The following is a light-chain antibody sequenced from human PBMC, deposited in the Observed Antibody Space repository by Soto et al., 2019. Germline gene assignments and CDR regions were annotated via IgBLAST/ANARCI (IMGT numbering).Light chain of an antibody. Sequence: QSALTQPASVSGSPGQSITISCTGTSSDVGGYKYVSWYQQHPGKAPKLMIYEVSNRPSGVSNRFSGSKSGNTASLTISGLQAEDEADYYCSSYTSCNTLVVFGGGTKVTVL. J-gene: IGLJ2*01. V-gene: IGLV2-14*01. CDR2: EVS. CDR1: SSDVGGYKY. CDR3: SSYTSCNTLVV.